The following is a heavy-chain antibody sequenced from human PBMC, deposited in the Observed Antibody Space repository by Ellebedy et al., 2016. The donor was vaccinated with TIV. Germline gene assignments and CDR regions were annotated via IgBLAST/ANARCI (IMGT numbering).Heavy chain of an antibody. CDR1: GFTFSSYA. J-gene: IGHJ4*02. Sequence: GGSLRLXXAASGFTFSSYAMSWVRQAPGKGLEWVSAISGSGGSTYYADSVKGRFTISRDNAKNSLYLQMNSLRAEDTAVYYCARDRYCSGGSCYFAYYYDSSGSSNFDYWGQGTLVTVSS. D-gene: IGHD2-15*01. CDR2: ISGSGGST. CDR3: ARDRYCSGGSCYFAYYYDSSGSSNFDY. V-gene: IGHV3-23*01.